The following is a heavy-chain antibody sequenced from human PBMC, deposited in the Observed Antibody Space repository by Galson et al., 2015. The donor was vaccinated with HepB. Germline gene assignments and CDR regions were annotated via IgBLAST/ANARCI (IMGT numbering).Heavy chain of an antibody. CDR1: GFTFSSYW. CDR3: ARKPGIAVAGTWAFFDY. Sequence: SLRLSCAASGFTFSSYWMSWVRQAPGKGLEWVANIKQDGSEKYYVDSVKGRFTISRDNAKNSLYLQMNSLRAEDTAVYYCARKPGIAVAGTWAFFDYWGQGTLVTVSS. CDR2: IKQDGSEK. V-gene: IGHV3-7*03. J-gene: IGHJ4*02. D-gene: IGHD6-19*01.